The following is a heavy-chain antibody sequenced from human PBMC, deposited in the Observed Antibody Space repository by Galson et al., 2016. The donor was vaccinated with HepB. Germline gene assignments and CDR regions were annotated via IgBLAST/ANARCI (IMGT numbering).Heavy chain of an antibody. V-gene: IGHV3-30-3*01. Sequence: SLRLSCAASGFTFRNYALHWVRQAPGKGLEWVAVISSEGSNKYYADSVRGRFTLSRADSKNTAFLQMNSLIGTDSAVYYCARFNWKYAAYYLDYWGQGTLVTVSS. CDR3: ARFNWKYAAYYLDY. CDR2: ISSEGSNK. D-gene: IGHD1-1*01. CDR1: GFTFRNYA. J-gene: IGHJ4*02.